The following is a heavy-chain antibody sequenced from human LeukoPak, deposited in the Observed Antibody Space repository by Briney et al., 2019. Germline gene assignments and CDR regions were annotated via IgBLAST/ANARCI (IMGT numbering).Heavy chain of an antibody. CDR1: GYTFTGYY. CDR2: INPNSGGT. D-gene: IGHD3-3*01. Sequence: ASVKVSCKASGYTFTGYYMHWVRQAPGQGLEWMGWINPNSGGTNYTQKFQGRVTMTRDTSISTAYMELSRLRSDDTAVYYCARGITIFGVVIAGNWFDPWGQGTLVTVSS. V-gene: IGHV1-2*02. CDR3: ARGITIFGVVIAGNWFDP. J-gene: IGHJ5*02.